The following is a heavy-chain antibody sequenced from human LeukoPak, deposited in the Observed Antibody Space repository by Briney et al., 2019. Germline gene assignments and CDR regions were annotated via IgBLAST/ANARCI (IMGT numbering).Heavy chain of an antibody. V-gene: IGHV3-23*01. Sequence: GGSLKLSCAASGFTFSSYVMSWVRQAPGKGLEWVSALSGGGDSTYYVDSVKGRFTTSRDNSKNTLYLQMNSLRAEDTAVYYCAKGSSNGRPYYFDYWGQGALVTVSS. CDR2: LSGGGDST. CDR3: AKGSSNGRPYYFDY. J-gene: IGHJ4*02. D-gene: IGHD2-8*01. CDR1: GFTFSSYV.